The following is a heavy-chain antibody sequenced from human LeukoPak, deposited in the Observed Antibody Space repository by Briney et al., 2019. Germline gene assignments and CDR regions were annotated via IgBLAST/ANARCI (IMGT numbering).Heavy chain of an antibody. V-gene: IGHV1-2*02. CDR3: ARPAYYYGAGSWPY. D-gene: IGHD3-10*01. Sequence: ASVKVSCKASGYIFSDYYIHWVRQAPGQGLEWMGWINPNSGDTNNAQRFQGRVTMTRDTPINTAYMELSRLTSDDTAVYYCARPAYYYGAGSWPYWGQGSLVTVSS. J-gene: IGHJ4*02. CDR2: INPNSGDT. CDR1: GYIFSDYY.